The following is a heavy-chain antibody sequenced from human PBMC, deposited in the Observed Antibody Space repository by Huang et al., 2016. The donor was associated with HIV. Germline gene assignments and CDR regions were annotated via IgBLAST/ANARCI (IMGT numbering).Heavy chain of an antibody. J-gene: IGHJ5*02. V-gene: IGHV4-34*02. D-gene: IGHD3-10*01. Sequence: QVHLQQWGAGLLKSAETLSLTCAVYGGSLSGYYWSWLRQTPGKGLEWIGEINHLWSPNYNPSPKNRVSISMDGSKKQFSLKLKSISDADTAVYFCARDATKNPRGWFDPWGQGTLVTGSS. CDR2: INHLWSP. CDR3: ARDATKNPRGWFDP. CDR1: GGSLSGYY.